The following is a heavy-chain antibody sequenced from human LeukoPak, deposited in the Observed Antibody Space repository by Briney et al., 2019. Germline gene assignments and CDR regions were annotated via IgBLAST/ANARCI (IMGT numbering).Heavy chain of an antibody. D-gene: IGHD1-20*01. J-gene: IGHJ4*02. CDR3: STLTSRGLSDS. Sequence: GGSLRLSCAASGFTFSNLWMSWVRQAPGKGLEWVGRIKSKADGETIDYAAPVKGRFTFSRDDSKNMLYLQMNSLKSEDTAVYYCSTLTSRGLSDSWGQGTLVTVSS. CDR2: IKSKADGETI. V-gene: IGHV3-15*01. CDR1: GFTFSNLW.